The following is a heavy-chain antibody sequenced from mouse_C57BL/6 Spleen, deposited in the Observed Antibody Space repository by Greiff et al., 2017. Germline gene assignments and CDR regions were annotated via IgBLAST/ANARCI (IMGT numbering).Heavy chain of an antibody. Sequence: QVQLQQPGAELVKPGASVKLSCKASGYTFTSYWMHWVKQRPGQGLEWIGMIHPNSGSTNYNEKFKSKATLTVDKSSSTAYIQLSSLTSEDSAVYYCASGGNYGYAMDYWGQGTSVTVSS. CDR3: ASGGNYGYAMDY. D-gene: IGHD2-1*01. V-gene: IGHV1-64*01. CDR2: IHPNSGST. J-gene: IGHJ4*01. CDR1: GYTFTSYW.